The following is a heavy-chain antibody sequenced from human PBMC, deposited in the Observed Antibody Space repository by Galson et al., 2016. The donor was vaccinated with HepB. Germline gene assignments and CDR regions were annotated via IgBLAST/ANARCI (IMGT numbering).Heavy chain of an antibody. D-gene: IGHD3-3*01. Sequence: SETLSLTCSVSGGSIIRNNHYWGWIRQRPGKGLEWIGIIYYSGNTYYNPSLKSRVTISIDTSKSHFSLHLTSVTAADAAVYYCAGRFGDYSNELDYWGPGTVVTVSS. V-gene: IGHV4-39*02. CDR1: GGSIIRNNHY. CDR2: IYYSGNT. CDR3: AGRFGDYSNELDY. J-gene: IGHJ4*02.